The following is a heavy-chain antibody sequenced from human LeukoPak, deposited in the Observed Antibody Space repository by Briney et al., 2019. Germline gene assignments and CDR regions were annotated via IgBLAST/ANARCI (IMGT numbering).Heavy chain of an antibody. CDR1: GFSFSSYW. CDR3: ARDRPNYYDSSGYLDY. CDR2: IYSGGST. V-gene: IGHV3-53*01. D-gene: IGHD3-22*01. Sequence: GGSLRLSCAASGFSFSSYWMSWVRQAPGKGLEWVSVIYSGGSTYYADSVKGRFTISRDNSKNTLYLQMNSLRAEDTAVYYCARDRPNYYDSSGYLDYWGQGTLVTVSS. J-gene: IGHJ4*02.